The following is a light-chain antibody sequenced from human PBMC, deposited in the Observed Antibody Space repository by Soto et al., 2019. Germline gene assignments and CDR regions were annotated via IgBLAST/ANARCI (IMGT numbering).Light chain of an antibody. CDR3: QQRSNWPPYT. CDR2: DAS. Sequence: EIVLTQSPATLSLSPGERATLSCRASQSVSSYLAWYQQKPGQAPRLLIYDASNRATGIPARFSCSGSGTDFTLIISSLEPEDFAVYYCQQRSNWPPYTFGQGTKLEIK. CDR1: QSVSSY. J-gene: IGKJ2*01. V-gene: IGKV3-11*01.